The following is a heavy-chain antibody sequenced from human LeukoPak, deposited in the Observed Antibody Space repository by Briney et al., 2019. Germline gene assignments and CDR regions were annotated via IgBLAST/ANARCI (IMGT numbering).Heavy chain of an antibody. CDR1: GFTFSSYW. CDR3: ARATFYSESSGYYPFDY. D-gene: IGHD3-22*01. CDR2: IDTDETST. Sequence: GGSLRLSCAASGFTFSSYWMHWVRQAPGKGLVWVSRIDTDETSTTYADSVKGRFTISRDNAKNTLYLQMNSLRAEDTAVYYCARATFYSESSGYYPFDYWGQGTLVTVSS. J-gene: IGHJ4*02. V-gene: IGHV3-74*01.